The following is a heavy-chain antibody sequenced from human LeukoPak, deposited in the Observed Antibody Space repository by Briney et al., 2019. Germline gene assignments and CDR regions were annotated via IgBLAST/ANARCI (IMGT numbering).Heavy chain of an antibody. CDR2: ISYDGSNK. CDR3: AKDPSDIVVVPAAIDY. CDR1: GFTFSSYG. D-gene: IGHD2-2*01. J-gene: IGHJ4*02. V-gene: IGHV3-30*18. Sequence: PGRSLRLSCAASGFTFSSYGMHWVRQAPGKGREWGAVISYDGSNKYYADSVKGRFTISRDNSKNTLYLQMNSLRAEDTAVYYCAKDPSDIVVVPAAIDYWGQGTLVTVSS.